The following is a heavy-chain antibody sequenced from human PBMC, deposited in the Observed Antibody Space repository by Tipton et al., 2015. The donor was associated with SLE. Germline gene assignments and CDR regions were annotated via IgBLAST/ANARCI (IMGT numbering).Heavy chain of an antibody. Sequence: TLSLTCTVSLYSIGSGFYWDWVRQPPGKGLEWIGEVHHSGTTNYNPSLKSRVTISADTSKNLFSLELRSVTAADTALFYCVRVGDVNVVPGRSDRHFDYWGQGILVTVSS. CDR1: LYSIGSGFY. J-gene: IGHJ4*02. D-gene: IGHD2-21*02. CDR3: VRVGDVNVVPGRSDRHFDY. CDR2: VHHSGTT. V-gene: IGHV4-38-2*02.